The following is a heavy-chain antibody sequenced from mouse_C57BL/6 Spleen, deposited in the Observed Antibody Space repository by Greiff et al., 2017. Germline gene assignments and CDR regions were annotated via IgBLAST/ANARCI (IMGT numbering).Heavy chain of an antibody. CDR1: GFSLTSYG. V-gene: IGHV2-9*01. D-gene: IGHD2-2*01. CDR2: IWGGGST. Sequence: VKLVESGPGLVAPSQSLSLTCTVSGFSLTSYGVDWVRQPPGKGLEWLGVIWGGGSTNYNSALMSRLSISKDNSKSQDFVKMNRQQTDDTAMYDCAKQGGYDGNYAMDDWGQGTSVTVSS. J-gene: IGHJ4*01. CDR3: AKQGGYDGNYAMDD.